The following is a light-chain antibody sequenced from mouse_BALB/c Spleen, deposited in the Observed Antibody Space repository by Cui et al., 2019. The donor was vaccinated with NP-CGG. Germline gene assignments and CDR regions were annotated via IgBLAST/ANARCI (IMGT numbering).Light chain of an antibody. CDR1: IGAVTTTNY. V-gene: IGLV1*01. CDR3: ALWYSNHWV. Sequence: QAVVTQESVLTTSPGETVTVTCRSSIGAVTTTNYANWVQEKPDHLFTGLIGGTNNRAPGVPARFSGSLIGDKAALTITGAQTEDEAIYFCALWYSNHWVFGGGTKLTVL. J-gene: IGLJ1*01. CDR2: GTN.